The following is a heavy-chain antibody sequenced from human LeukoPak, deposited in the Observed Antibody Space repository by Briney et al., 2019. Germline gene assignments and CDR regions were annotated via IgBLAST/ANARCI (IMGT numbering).Heavy chain of an antibody. CDR2: ISYDGSRK. CDR3: ARSRSASTSGWYDYFDY. J-gene: IGHJ4*02. D-gene: IGHD6-19*01. CDR1: GFTFSSSA. V-gene: IGHV3-30*04. Sequence: GGSLRLSCAASGFTFSSSAMQWVRQAPGKGLEWVSVISYDGSRKYYADSVKGRFTISRDDSKNTLYLQMNSLRGEDTAVYYCARSRSASTSGWYDYFDYWGRGTLVTVSS.